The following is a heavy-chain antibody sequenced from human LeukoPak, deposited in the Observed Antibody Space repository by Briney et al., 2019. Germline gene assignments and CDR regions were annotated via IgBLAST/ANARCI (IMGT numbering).Heavy chain of an antibody. Sequence: GSLRLSCAASGFTFSSYWMHWVRQAPGKGLVWVSRINSDGSSTSYADSVKGRFTISRDNAKNTLYLQMNSLRAEDTAVYYCAKGCAGGGSCYILDYWGQGTLVTVSA. D-gene: IGHD2-15*01. J-gene: IGHJ4*02. CDR2: INSDGSST. CDR3: AKGCAGGGSCYILDY. V-gene: IGHV3-74*01. CDR1: GFTFSSYW.